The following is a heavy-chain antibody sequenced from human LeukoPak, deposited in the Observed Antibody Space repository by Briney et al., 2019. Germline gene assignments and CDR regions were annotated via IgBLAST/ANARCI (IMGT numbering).Heavy chain of an antibody. CDR3: ARDRDWLISD. CDR2: ISYDGIVI. D-gene: IGHD3-9*01. J-gene: IGHJ4*02. Sequence: WGALRLSCAASGFTFSSYVMHWVRQVPGQGLVWVSRISYDGIVIAYADSVKGRFTISRDNAKNTLYLQMNSLRDEDTAVYYCARDRDWLISDWGQGTLVTVSS. CDR1: GFTFSSYV. V-gene: IGHV3-74*01.